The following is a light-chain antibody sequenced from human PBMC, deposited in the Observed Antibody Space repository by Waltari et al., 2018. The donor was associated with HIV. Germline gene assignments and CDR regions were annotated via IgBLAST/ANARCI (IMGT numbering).Light chain of an antibody. V-gene: IGLV3-10*01. CDR3: YSTDSSDWV. CDR1: ALPKKY. Sequence: SYELTQPPSVSVSPGQTARITCSGDALPKKYAYWYQQKSGQAPVLVIYEASKRPSGIPERFSGSSSGTVATLTISGAQVEDEADYYCYSTDSSDWVFGGGTKLTVL. CDR2: EAS. J-gene: IGLJ3*02.